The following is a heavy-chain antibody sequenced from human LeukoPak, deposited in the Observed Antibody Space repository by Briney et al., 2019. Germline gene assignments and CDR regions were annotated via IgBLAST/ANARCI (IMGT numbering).Heavy chain of an antibody. CDR1: GYTFTGYY. CDR2: IDPNSGGT. D-gene: IGHD3-22*01. CDR3: ARAGVAYYYDSSGYYPHDAFDI. V-gene: IGHV1-2*04. Sequence: ASVKVSCKASGYTFTGYYMHWVRQAPGQRLEWMGWIDPNSGGTNYAQKFQGWVTMTRDTSISTAYMELSRLRSDDTAVYYCARAGVAYYYDSSGYYPHDAFDIWGQGTMVTVSS. J-gene: IGHJ3*02.